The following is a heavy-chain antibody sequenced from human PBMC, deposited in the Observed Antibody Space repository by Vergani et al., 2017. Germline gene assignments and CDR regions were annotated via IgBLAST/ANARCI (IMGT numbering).Heavy chain of an antibody. CDR1: GFTFSSYS. D-gene: IGHD1-1*01. J-gene: IGHJ4*02. CDR2: ISSSSSYI. V-gene: IGHV3-21*01. CDR3: ARDFLVGARPVFMGY. Sequence: EVQLVESGGGLVQPGGSLRLSCAASGFTFSSYSMNWVRQAPGKGLEWVSSISSSSSYIYYADSVKGRFTSSRDNAKNSLYLQMTSLRAEDTAVSYCARDFLVGARPVFMGYWGQGSLVTVSS.